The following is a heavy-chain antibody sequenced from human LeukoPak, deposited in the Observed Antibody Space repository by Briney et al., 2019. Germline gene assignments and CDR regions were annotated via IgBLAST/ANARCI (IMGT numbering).Heavy chain of an antibody. CDR1: GFTLNNYW. CDR2: IKQDGSDK. Sequence: PGGSLRLSCVASGFTLNNYWMSWVRQAPGKGLEWVAKIKQDGSDKYYVDSVKGRFTISRDNAKNSLYLQMNSLRAEDTAVYYCASGGWYFDYWGQGTLVTVSS. V-gene: IGHV3-7*01. D-gene: IGHD6-19*01. CDR3: ASGGWYFDY. J-gene: IGHJ4*02.